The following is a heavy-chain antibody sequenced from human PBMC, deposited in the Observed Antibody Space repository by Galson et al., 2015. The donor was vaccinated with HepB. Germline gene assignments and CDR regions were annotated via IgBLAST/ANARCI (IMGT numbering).Heavy chain of an antibody. CDR1: GGSFSGYY. CDR2: INHSGST. D-gene: IGHD3-10*01. J-gene: IGHJ4*02. Sequence: ETLSLTCAVYGGSFSGYYWSWIRQPPGKRLEWIGEINHSGSTNYDPSLKSRVTISVDTSKNQLSLKLSSVTAADTAVYYCARDQGYYGSGSYYKHFHYWGQGTLVTVSS. CDR3: ARDQGYYGSGSYYKHFHY. V-gene: IGHV4-34*01.